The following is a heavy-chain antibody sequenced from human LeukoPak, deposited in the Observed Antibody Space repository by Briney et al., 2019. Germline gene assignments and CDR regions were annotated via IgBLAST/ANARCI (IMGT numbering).Heavy chain of an antibody. CDR2: MYSGGNA. Sequence: RGSLRLSCAASGITVSSNYMSWVRQAPGKGLEWVSVMYSGGNAYYADSVKGRFTISRDKSKNTLYLQMNSLRAEDTAVYYCARGIGSTVFFDHWGQGTLVTVSS. CDR1: GITVSSNY. J-gene: IGHJ4*02. V-gene: IGHV3-53*01. CDR3: ARGIGSTVFFDH. D-gene: IGHD4-11*01.